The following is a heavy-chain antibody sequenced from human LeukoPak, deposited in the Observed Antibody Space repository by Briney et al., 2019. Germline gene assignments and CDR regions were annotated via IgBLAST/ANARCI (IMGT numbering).Heavy chain of an antibody. CDR3: ARDPYTLLAVGGLFDY. Sequence: PGGSLRLSCATSGFTFNTYAMHWVRQAPGKGLEWVAFIRYDGSNKYYADSVKGRFTISRDNSKNTLYLQLNSLRAEDTAVYYCARDPYTLLAVGGLFDYWGQGTLVTVSS. CDR1: GFTFNTYA. D-gene: IGHD6-19*01. CDR2: IRYDGSNK. V-gene: IGHV3-30*02. J-gene: IGHJ4*02.